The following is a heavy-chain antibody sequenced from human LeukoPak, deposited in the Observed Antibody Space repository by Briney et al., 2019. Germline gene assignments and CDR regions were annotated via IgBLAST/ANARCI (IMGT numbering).Heavy chain of an antibody. CDR1: GYTFTSYG. J-gene: IGHJ4*02. Sequence: ASVKVSCKASGYTFTSYGISWVRQAPGQGLEWMGWISAYNGNTNYAQKLQGRVTMTTDTSTSTAYMELRSLRSDDTAVCYCARGPGDYYDSSGYYPFDYWGQGTLVTVSS. CDR3: ARGPGDYYDSSGYYPFDY. D-gene: IGHD3-22*01. CDR2: ISAYNGNT. V-gene: IGHV1-18*01.